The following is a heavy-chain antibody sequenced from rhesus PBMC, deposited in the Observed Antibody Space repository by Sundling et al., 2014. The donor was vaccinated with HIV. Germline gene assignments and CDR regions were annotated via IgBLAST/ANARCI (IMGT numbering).Heavy chain of an antibody. J-gene: IGHJ6*01. CDR1: GFTFSNYG. CDR3: ATAIGGTFDGLDS. D-gene: IGHD1-20*01. V-gene: IGHV3S42*01. Sequence: EVQLVESGGGLVQPGGSLRLSCAASGFTFSNYGMYYVRQAPGKGLEWISAISSGGDSTYYADSVKGRFTISRDNSKNTLSLQMNSLRPEDTAVYYCATAIGGTFDGLDSWGQGVVVTVSS. CDR2: ISSGGDST.